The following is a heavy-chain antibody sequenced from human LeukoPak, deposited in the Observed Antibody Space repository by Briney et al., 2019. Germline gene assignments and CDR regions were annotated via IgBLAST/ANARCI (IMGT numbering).Heavy chain of an antibody. V-gene: IGHV1-18*01. J-gene: IGHJ3*02. CDR3: ARGGYQSSGWYRFAFDI. CDR1: GYTFTSYG. D-gene: IGHD6-19*01. CDR2: ISAYNGNT. Sequence: ASVKVSCKASGYTFTSYGISWVRQAPGQGLEWMGWISAYNGNTNYAQKLQGRVTMTTDTSTSTAYMELRSLRSDGTAVYYCARGGYQSSGWYRFAFDIWGQGTMVTVSS.